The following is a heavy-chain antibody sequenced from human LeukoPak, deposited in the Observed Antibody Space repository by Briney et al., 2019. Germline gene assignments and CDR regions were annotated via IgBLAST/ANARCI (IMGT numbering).Heavy chain of an antibody. CDR1: GFVFRSYA. CDR3: ARTTTYYHDSSGYPLGY. Sequence: GGSLRLSCAASGFVFRSYAMSWVRQAPGKGLEWVSGISSSGGSTYHADSVRGRSTISRDNSKNTQYLQMNSLRVEDTAVYYCARTTTYYHDSSGYPLGYWGQGTLVTVSS. J-gene: IGHJ4*02. V-gene: IGHV3-23*01. CDR2: ISSSGGST. D-gene: IGHD3-22*01.